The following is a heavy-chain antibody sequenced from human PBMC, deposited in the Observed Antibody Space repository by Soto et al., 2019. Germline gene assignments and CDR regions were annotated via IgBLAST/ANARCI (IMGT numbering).Heavy chain of an antibody. V-gene: IGHV1-69*13. CDR3: ARACIVRYFAWSRPDCAFDI. CDR2: IIPIFGTA. CDR1: GGTFSSYA. J-gene: IGHJ3*02. D-gene: IGHD3-9*01. Sequence: VASVKVSCKASGGTFSSYAISWVRQAPGQGLEWMGGIIPIFGTANYAQKFQGRVTITADESTSTAYMELSSLRSEDTAVYYCARACIVRYFAWSRPDCAFDIWGQGTMVTVS.